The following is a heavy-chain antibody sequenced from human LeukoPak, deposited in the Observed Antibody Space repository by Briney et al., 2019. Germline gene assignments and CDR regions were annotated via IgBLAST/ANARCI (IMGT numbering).Heavy chain of an antibody. CDR2: IRSRPYGGTT. J-gene: IGHJ4*02. V-gene: IGHV3-49*04. Sequence: PGGSLRLSCIGSGFSFGDSAVNWVRQAPGKGLEWVALIRSRPYGGTTRYAPSVEGRFSISRDDSKNTAYLQMDSLKTEDTAIYYCTREGSNNWYRQYHFDYWGQGTLVTVSS. CDR1: GFSFGDSA. D-gene: IGHD1-20*01. CDR3: TREGSNNWYRQYHFDY.